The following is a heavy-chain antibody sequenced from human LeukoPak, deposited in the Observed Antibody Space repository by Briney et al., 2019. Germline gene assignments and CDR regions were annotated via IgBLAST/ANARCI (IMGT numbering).Heavy chain of an antibody. D-gene: IGHD3-10*01. J-gene: IGHJ4*02. CDR3: ARGTVRLLWFGDPYYFDY. Sequence: GSLRLSCAASGFTFSSYAMSWIRQPPGKGLEWIGEINHSGSTNYNPSLKSRVTISVDTSKNQFSLKLSSVTAADTAVYYCARGTVRLLWFGDPYYFDYWGQGTLVTVSS. CDR2: INHSGST. V-gene: IGHV4-34*01. CDR1: GFTFSSYA.